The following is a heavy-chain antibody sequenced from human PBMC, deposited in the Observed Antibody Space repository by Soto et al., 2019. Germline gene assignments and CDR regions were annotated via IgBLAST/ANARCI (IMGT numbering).Heavy chain of an antibody. CDR2: TDHSGRT. D-gene: IGHD3-3*01. V-gene: IGHV4-34*01. CDR3: ARGLYDTIFVVYSLDY. J-gene: IGHJ4*02. Sequence: QVQLQQWGAGLLKPSETLSLTCAVYGESFSGFYCSWIRQPPGKGLEWIGETDHSGRTNDNPSLKSRVTISVDTSRKQFSLKLTSVTAADTAVYYCARGLYDTIFVVYSLDYGGQGNLVTVSS. CDR1: GESFSGFY.